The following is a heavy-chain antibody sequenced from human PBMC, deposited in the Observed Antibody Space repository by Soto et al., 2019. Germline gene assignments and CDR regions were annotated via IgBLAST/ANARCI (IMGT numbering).Heavy chain of an antibody. CDR3: AREGIAAGGFVGLFAF. V-gene: IGHV6-1*01. CDR2: TYYRSKWYN. CDR1: GDSVSSNSAA. J-gene: IGHJ4*02. Sequence: SQTLSLTCAISGDSVSSNSAAWNWIRQSPSRGLEWLGRTYYRSKWYNDYAVSVKSRITINPDTSKNQFSLQLNSVTPEDTAVYYCAREGIAAGGFVGLFAFRGRGSLVTGSA. D-gene: IGHD6-13*01.